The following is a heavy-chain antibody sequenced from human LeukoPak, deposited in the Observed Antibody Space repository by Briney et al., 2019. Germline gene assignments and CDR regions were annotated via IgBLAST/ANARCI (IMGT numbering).Heavy chain of an antibody. Sequence: SETLSLTCTVSGGSISSSSYYWGWIRQPPGKGLEWIGSIYYSGSTYYNPSLKSRVTISVDTSKNQFSLKLSSVTAADTAVYYCARLPGFDYWGQGTLVSVSS. CDR3: ARLPGFDY. CDR1: GGSISSSSYY. D-gene: IGHD1-14*01. V-gene: IGHV4-39*01. J-gene: IGHJ4*02. CDR2: IYYSGST.